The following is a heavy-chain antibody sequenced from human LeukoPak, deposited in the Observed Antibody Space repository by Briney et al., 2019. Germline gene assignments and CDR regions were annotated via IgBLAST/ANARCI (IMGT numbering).Heavy chain of an antibody. CDR1: GFTFSSYA. Sequence: PGRSLRLSCAASGFTFSSYAMHWVRQAPGKGLEWVAVISYDGSNKDYADSVKGRFTISRDNSKNTLSLQMNSLRAEDTAVYYCARGSTYYDSSGQVPFDYWGQGTLVTVSS. CDR3: ARGSTYYDSSGQVPFDY. D-gene: IGHD3-22*01. V-gene: IGHV3-30*04. CDR2: ISYDGSNK. J-gene: IGHJ4*02.